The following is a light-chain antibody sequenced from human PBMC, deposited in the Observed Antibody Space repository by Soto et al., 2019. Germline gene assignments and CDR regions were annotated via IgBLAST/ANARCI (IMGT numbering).Light chain of an antibody. CDR2: ASS. J-gene: IGKJ5*01. CDR1: QSVGGS. Sequence: ETVLTQSPGTLSLSPGERATLSCRASQSVGGSLAWYQHKPGQAPRLLIYASSNRATGIPDRFSGSASGTDFTLTINRLEPEDFAVYYCQLYGISPHFGQGTRLEIK. V-gene: IGKV3-20*01. CDR3: QLYGISPH.